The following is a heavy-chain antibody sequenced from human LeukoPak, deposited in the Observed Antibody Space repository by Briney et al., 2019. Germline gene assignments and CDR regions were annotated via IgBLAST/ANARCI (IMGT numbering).Heavy chain of an antibody. CDR1: GFTFSSYA. CDR2: IIGRGPRT. CDR3: AKVPPSPGWWYFDL. Sequence: RGSLRLSCAASGFTFSSYAMSWVRQAPGKGLEWVSAIIGRGPRTTRADSVKGRFTISRDNSKNTLYLQMNSLRAEDTAVYYCAKVPPSPGWWYFDLWGRGTLVTVSS. J-gene: IGHJ2*01. V-gene: IGHV3-23*01.